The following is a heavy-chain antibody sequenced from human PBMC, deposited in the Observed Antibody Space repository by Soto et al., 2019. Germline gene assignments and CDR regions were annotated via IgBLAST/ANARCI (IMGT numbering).Heavy chain of an antibody. J-gene: IGHJ4*02. V-gene: IGHV3-30*03. CDR2: ISYDGSNK. Sequence: GGSLRLSCAASGLTFSSYGMHWVRQAPGKGLEWVAVISYDGSNKYYADSVKGRFTISRDASENILYLQMNSLRVDDTALYYCTRETIAGTTGLDSWGPGTLVTVSS. CDR3: TRETIAGTTGLDS. CDR1: GLTFSSYG. D-gene: IGHD1-1*01.